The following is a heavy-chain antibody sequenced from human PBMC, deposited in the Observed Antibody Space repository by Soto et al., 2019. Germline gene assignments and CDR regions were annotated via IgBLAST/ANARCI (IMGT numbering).Heavy chain of an antibody. CDR1: GGSFSDYY. J-gene: IGHJ5*02. CDR2: INHSGST. CDR3: ARGRVGATHWNWFDP. Sequence: SETLSLTCVVSGGSFSDYYWSWIRQPPGKGLEWIGEINHSGSTNYNPSLKSRVTISVDTSKNQFSLKLSSVTAADTAVYYCARGRVGATHWNWFDPWGQGTLVTVSS. D-gene: IGHD1-26*01. V-gene: IGHV4-34*01.